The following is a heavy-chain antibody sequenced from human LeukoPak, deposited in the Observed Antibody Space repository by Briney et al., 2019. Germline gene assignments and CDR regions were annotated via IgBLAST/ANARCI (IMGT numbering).Heavy chain of an antibody. CDR3: ARGPYPNPRA. CDR1: GGSFSGYY. V-gene: IGHV4-34*01. Sequence: SETLSLTCAVYGGSFSGYYWSWIRQPPGKGLEWIGEINHSGSTNYNPSLKSRVTISVDTSKNQFSLKLSSVTAADTAVYYCARGPYPNPRARGQGTLVTVSS. D-gene: IGHD1-14*01. CDR2: INHSGST. J-gene: IGHJ4*02.